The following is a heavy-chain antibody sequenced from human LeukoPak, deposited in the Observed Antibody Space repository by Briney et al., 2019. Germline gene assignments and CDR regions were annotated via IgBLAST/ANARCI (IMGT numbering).Heavy chain of an antibody. Sequence: ASVKVSCKASGYIFTNYGINWVRQAPGQGLERMGWISAYNGNTKYTQKLQDRVTMTTDSSTSTAYMELKTLRSDDTAVYFCARAGYSRFVDDLDYWGQGTLVIVSS. CDR1: GYIFTNYG. V-gene: IGHV1-18*01. J-gene: IGHJ4*02. CDR2: ISAYNGNT. CDR3: ARAGYSRFVDDLDY. D-gene: IGHD1-26*01.